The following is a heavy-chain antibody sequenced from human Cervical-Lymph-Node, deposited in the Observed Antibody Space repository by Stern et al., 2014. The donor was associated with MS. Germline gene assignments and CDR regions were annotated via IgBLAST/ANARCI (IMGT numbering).Heavy chain of an antibody. CDR2: IYYSGAT. CDR3: ASRWSGTYYGQNWFDP. D-gene: IGHD1-26*01. Sequence: VQLEESGPGLVKPSPTLSLTCTVSGCSISSGGHYWSRIRQHPGKGLEGIGDIYYSGATFYNPSLKSRVSISLDTSKNQFSLKLSSVTAADTAVYYCASRWSGTYYGQNWFDPWGQGTLVTVSS. V-gene: IGHV4-31*03. CDR1: GCSISSGGHY. J-gene: IGHJ5*02.